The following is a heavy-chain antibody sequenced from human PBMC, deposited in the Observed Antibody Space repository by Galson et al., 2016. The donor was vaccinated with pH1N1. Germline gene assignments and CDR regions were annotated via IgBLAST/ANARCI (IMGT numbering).Heavy chain of an antibody. J-gene: IGHJ4*02. D-gene: IGHD5-18*01. CDR1: GYTFTNYG. CDR3: GSDVRISLWLPDF. CDR2: MSAYNGNT. V-gene: IGHV1-18*01. Sequence: SVKVSCKASGYTFTNYGITWVRQAPGQGLEWMAWMSAYNGNTNYAQKFQGRVTMATDTSTNTAYMEPRNRTSDDTAVYYCGSDVRISLWLPDFWGQGTLVTVSS.